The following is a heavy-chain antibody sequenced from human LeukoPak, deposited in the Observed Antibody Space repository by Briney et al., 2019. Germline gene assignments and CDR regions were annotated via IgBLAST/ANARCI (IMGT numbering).Heavy chain of an antibody. CDR2: IDYSGGT. CDR1: GGSISSFS. D-gene: IGHD1-1*01. J-gene: IGHJ4*02. Sequence: SETLSLTCTVPGGSISSFSWSWIRQPPGRGLEWIGFIDYSGGTNYNPSLKSRVIISVDTSKNQFSLKLSSVTAADTAVYYCARHQLSFDYWGQGILVTVSS. V-gene: IGHV4-59*08. CDR3: ARHQLSFDY.